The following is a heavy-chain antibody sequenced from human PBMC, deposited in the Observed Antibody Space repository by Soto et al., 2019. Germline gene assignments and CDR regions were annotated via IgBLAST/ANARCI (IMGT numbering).Heavy chain of an antibody. D-gene: IGHD2-2*01. J-gene: IGHJ5*02. V-gene: IGHV4-59*01. CDR2: VYSSGST. CDR3: ARDYCSGVSCYATGFDP. CDR1: GGSISGYY. Sequence: TLSLTCTVSGGSISGYYWSWIRQPPGKGLEWIGYVYSSGSTNYNPSLKSRVTISVDTSKKQLSLKLSSVTAADTAVYYCARDYCSGVSCYATGFDPWGQGTLVTVSS.